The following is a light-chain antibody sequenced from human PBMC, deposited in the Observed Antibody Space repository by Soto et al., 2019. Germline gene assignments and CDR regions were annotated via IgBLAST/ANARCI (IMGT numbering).Light chain of an antibody. CDR3: QQSSSSPIT. V-gene: IGKV3-20*01. CDR2: AAS. CDR1: HSVTSSY. Sequence: EIVLTQSPGTLSLSPGERATLSCRASHSVTSSYLAWYQQKPGQAPRLLMYAASSRATGIPDRFSGSGSGTDFTLTISRLEAEDFAVYYCQQSSSSPITFGQGTRLEIK. J-gene: IGKJ5*01.